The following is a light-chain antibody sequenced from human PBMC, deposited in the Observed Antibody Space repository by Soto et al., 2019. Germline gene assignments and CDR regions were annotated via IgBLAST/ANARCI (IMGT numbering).Light chain of an antibody. CDR2: EVS. Sequence: QSAVTQPPSASGSPGQSVTISCTGTSSDIGGYDYVSWYQQHPGKAPKLIIYEVSKRPSGVPDRFSGSKSGNTASLTVSGLQAEDEADYYCSSYAGSNNLVFAGGTKLTVL. V-gene: IGLV2-8*01. J-gene: IGLJ3*02. CDR3: SSYAGSNNLV. CDR1: SSDIGGYDY.